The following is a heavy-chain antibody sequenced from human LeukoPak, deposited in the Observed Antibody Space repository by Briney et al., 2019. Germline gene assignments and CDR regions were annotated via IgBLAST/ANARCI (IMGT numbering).Heavy chain of an antibody. J-gene: IGHJ3*02. D-gene: IGHD2-15*01. V-gene: IGHV3-21*01. CDR2: ISSSSSYI. Sequence: GGSLRLSCAASGFTFSSYSMNWVRQAPGKGLEWVSSISSSSSYIYYADLVKGRFTISRDNAKNSLYLQMNSLRAEDTAVYYCARDRSAHCSGGSCYEDGAFDIWGQGTMVTVSS. CDR3: ARDRSAHCSGGSCYEDGAFDI. CDR1: GFTFSSYS.